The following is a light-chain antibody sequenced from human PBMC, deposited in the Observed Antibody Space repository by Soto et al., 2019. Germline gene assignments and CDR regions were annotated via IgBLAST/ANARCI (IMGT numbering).Light chain of an antibody. J-gene: IGKJ1*01. V-gene: IGKV1-27*01. Sequence: DSQMTQSPSSLSASVGDRVTITCRASQGISNALAWYQQRPGKVPKLLMYAASTLQSGVPSRFSGSGSGTDFTLTISSLQPEDVATYYCQKYDSAPTFGQGTKVDIK. CDR2: AAS. CDR3: QKYDSAPT. CDR1: QGISNA.